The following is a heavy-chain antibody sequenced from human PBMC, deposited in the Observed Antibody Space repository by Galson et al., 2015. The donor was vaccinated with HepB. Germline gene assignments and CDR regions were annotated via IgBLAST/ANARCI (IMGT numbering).Heavy chain of an antibody. CDR1: GFTFSSYG. D-gene: IGHD2-2*01. Sequence: SLRLSCAASGFTFSSYGMHWVRQAPGKGLEWVAVISYDGSNKYYADSVKGRFTISRDNSKNTLYLQMNSLRAEDTAVYYCAKDRGGSTAIFDYWGQGTLVTVSS. CDR3: AKDRGGSTAIFDY. V-gene: IGHV3-30*18. CDR2: ISYDGSNK. J-gene: IGHJ4*02.